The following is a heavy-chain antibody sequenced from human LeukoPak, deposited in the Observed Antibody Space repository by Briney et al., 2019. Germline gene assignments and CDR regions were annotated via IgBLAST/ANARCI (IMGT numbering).Heavy chain of an antibody. D-gene: IGHD5-18*01. V-gene: IGHV1-69*06. CDR1: GGTFSSYA. CDR3: ARSGLRYSYDPRNWFDP. Sequence: SVKVSCKASGGTFSSYAISWVRQAPGQGLEWMGGIIPIFGTANYAQKFQGRVTITADKSTSTAYMELSSLRSEDTAVYYCARSGLRYSYDPRNWFDPWGQGTLVTVSS. J-gene: IGHJ5*02. CDR2: IIPIFGTA.